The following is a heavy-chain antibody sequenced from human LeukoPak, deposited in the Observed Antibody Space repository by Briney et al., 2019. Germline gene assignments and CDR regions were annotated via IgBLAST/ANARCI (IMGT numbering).Heavy chain of an antibody. Sequence: GGSLRLSCEVSEISFSSFHLNWVRQAPGKGLEWVSSISSRGSYIYYADSVKGRFTTSRDDTRNSMYLQMNSLRAEDTAVYYCARGPRDTATVAYYYYGMDIWGQGTTVTVS. D-gene: IGHD5-18*01. CDR1: EISFSSFH. CDR3: ARGPRDTATVAYYYYGMDI. V-gene: IGHV3-21*01. CDR2: ISSRGSYI. J-gene: IGHJ6*02.